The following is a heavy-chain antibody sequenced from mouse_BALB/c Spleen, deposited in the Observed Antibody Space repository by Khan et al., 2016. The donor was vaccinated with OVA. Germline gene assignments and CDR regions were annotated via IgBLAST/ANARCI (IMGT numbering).Heavy chain of an antibody. J-gene: IGHJ3*01. CDR1: GYSITSGYN. V-gene: IGHV3-1*02. Sequence: EVELVESGPDLVKPSQSLSLTCTVTGYSITSGYNWHWIRQFPGNKLEWVGYIHYSGSTSYNPSLKSRISITRDTSKNQFFLQLNSVTTEDTATYYCAGGFPTFWGQGTLVTVSA. CDR2: IHYSGST. CDR3: AGGFPTF.